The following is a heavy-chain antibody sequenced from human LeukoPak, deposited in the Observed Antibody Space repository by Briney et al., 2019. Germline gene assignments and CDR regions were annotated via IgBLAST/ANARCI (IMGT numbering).Heavy chain of an antibody. CDR3: ASSSADYYYYYMDV. V-gene: IGHV4-4*07. J-gene: IGHJ6*03. Sequence: SETLSLTCTVSGGSISSYYWSWIRQPAGKGLEWIGRIYTSGSTNYNPSLKSRVTMSVDTSKNQFSLRLSSVTAADTAVYYCASSSADYYYYYMDVWGKGTTVTISS. CDR1: GGSISSYY. CDR2: IYTSGST. D-gene: IGHD1-26*01.